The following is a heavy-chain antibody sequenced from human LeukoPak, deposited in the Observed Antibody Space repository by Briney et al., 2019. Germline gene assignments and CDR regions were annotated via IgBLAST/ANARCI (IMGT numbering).Heavy chain of an antibody. CDR1: HGSISSGGYH. CDR3: ATRVCGYAFDI. V-gene: IGHV4-61*02. J-gene: IGHJ3*02. CDR2: IDSSGST. D-gene: IGHD2-21*01. Sequence: SETLSLTCTVSHGSISSGGYHWSWFRQPAGKGLEWIGRIDSSGSTNSNPSLKSRVTISQDTSKNQFSLDLISVTAADTAVYYCATRVCGYAFDIWGQGTMVTVS.